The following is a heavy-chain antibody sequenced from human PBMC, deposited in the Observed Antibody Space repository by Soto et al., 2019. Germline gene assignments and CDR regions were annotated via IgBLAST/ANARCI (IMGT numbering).Heavy chain of an antibody. D-gene: IGHD2-2*01. V-gene: IGHV1-46*01. CDR1: GFTFTSYY. Sequence: QVQLVQSGAEVQKPGASVNISCKASGFTFTSYYFHWVRQAPGQGLEWMGVINPSGGSPRYAQKFQGRVTMTRDTSTSTVYMELSSLRSEDTAVYYCARTFCISTTCYPLDFNLWGRGTLVTVSS. CDR2: INPSGGSP. J-gene: IGHJ2*01. CDR3: ARTFCISTTCYPLDFNL.